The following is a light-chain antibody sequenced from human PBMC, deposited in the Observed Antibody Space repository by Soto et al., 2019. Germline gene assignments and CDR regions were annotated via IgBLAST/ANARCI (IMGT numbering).Light chain of an antibody. J-gene: IGKJ4*01. CDR3: QQRSTT. CDR2: DAS. CDR1: RSISSY. V-gene: IGKV3-11*01. Sequence: EIVLTQSPATLSLSPGERATLSCRASRSISSYLAWYQQKPGQAPRLLIYDASIRATGITARFSGSGSGTDFTLTISSLEPEDFAVYYCQQRSTTFGGGTKVEIK.